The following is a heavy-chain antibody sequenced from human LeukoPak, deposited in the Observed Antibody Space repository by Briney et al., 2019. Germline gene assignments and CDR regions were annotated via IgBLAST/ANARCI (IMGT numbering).Heavy chain of an antibody. V-gene: IGHV4-39*07. D-gene: IGHD4-17*01. Sequence: SETLSLTCVVSGDSVSSTNYYWGWIRQPPGKGLEWIGTTHYSGNAYYNPSLKSRVTISLDTSKNQFSLRLNSVTAADTAVYYCAREGAYRTYGDYSPFDFWGQGTLVTVSS. CDR1: GDSVSSTNYY. J-gene: IGHJ5*01. CDR2: THYSGNA. CDR3: AREGAYRTYGDYSPFDF.